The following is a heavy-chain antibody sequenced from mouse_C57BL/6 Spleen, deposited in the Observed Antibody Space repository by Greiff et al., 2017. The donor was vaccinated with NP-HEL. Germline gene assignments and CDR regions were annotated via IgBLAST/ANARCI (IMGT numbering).Heavy chain of an antibody. CDR3: ARGRAYDGYLDY. CDR2: INPSNGGT. V-gene: IGHV1-53*01. CDR1: GYTFTSYW. D-gene: IGHD2-3*01. Sequence: QVHVKQPGTELVKPGASVKLSCKASGYTFTSYWMHWVKQRPGQGLEWIGNINPSNGGTNYNEKFKSKATLTVDKSSSTAYMQLSSLTSEDSAVYYCARGRAYDGYLDYWGQGTTLTVSS. J-gene: IGHJ2*01.